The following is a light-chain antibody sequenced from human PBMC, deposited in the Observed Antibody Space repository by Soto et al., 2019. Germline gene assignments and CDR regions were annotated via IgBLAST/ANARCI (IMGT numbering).Light chain of an antibody. Sequence: EIVLTQSPVTLSLSPGERATLSCRASQSVSSNSLAWYQQKPGQAPRLLLYDASKRPTGIPARFSGSGSGTDFTLTISSLEPEDSAVYYCQQRSDRLPITFGQGTRLEIK. CDR1: QSVSSN. V-gene: IGKV3D-20*02. CDR2: DAS. J-gene: IGKJ5*01. CDR3: QQRSDRLPIT.